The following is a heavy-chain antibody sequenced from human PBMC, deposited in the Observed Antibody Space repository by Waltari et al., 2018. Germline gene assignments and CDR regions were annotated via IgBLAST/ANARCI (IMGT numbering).Heavy chain of an antibody. CDR2: FDPEDGET. D-gene: IGHD3-10*01. CDR1: GYTLTELS. CDR3: ATSGSGWGYYGMDV. Sequence: QVQLVQSGAEVKKPGASVQASCRVSGYTLTELSLHWVRQAPGKGLAWMGGFDPEDGETTYAQKFQSRVTMTEDTSTDTAYRELSSLRSEDTAVYYCATSGSGWGYYGMDVWGQGTTVTVSS. V-gene: IGHV1-24*01. J-gene: IGHJ6*02.